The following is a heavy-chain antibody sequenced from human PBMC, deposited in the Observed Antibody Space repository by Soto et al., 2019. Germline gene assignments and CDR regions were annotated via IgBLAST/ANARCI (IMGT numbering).Heavy chain of an antibody. CDR3: AKRFGSGYYSAFDV. J-gene: IGHJ3*01. Sequence: GGSLRLSCTASGLTFSAYAMTWVRQAPGKGLEWVSTISGTADDTYYAGSVKGRFIISRDNSKNTLFLQMNSPRAEDTALYHCAKRFGSGYYSAFDVWGQGTMVTVSS. CDR1: GLTFSAYA. V-gene: IGHV3-23*01. CDR2: ISGTADDT. D-gene: IGHD3-22*01.